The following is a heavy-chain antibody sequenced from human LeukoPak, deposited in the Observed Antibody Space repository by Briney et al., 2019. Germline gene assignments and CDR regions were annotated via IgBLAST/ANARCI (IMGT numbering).Heavy chain of an antibody. Sequence: ASVKVSCKASGYTFTSYFMHWVRQAPGQGLEWMGVVNPSSGSTTYSQKFQGRVTMTRDTSTSTVYMDLGSLRSDDAAVYYCARAVGPRGGNWFDPWGQGTLVTVSS. CDR2: VNPSSGST. CDR1: GYTFTSYF. CDR3: ARAVGPRGGNWFDP. J-gene: IGHJ5*02. V-gene: IGHV1-46*01. D-gene: IGHD1-26*01.